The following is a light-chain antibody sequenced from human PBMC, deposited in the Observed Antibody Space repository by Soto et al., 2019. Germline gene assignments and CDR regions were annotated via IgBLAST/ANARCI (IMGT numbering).Light chain of an antibody. CDR2: YAS. CDR1: HDITSY. V-gene: IGKV1-33*01. Sequence: DIQMPQSPYSLSASVGDRVTITCQASHDITSYLNWYQHHPGKAPKLLIYYASILEAGVPSRFSGSGSGTHFTFTISSLQPEDVATYYWQKCDYLPIFGPGTTVAFK. J-gene: IGKJ3*01. CDR3: QKCDYLPI.